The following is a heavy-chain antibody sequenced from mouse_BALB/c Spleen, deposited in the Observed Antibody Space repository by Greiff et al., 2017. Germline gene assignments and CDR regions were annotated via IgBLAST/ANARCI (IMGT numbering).Heavy chain of an antibody. CDR3: ARGEVRLNFDY. J-gene: IGHJ2*01. D-gene: IGHD2-14*01. Sequence: EVQLVESGGGLVQPGGSRKLSCAASGFTFSSFGMHWVRQAPEKGLEWVAYISSGSSTIYYADTVKGRFTISRDNPKNTLFLQMTSLRSEDTAMYYCARGEVRLNFDYWGQGTTLTVSS. V-gene: IGHV5-17*02. CDR1: GFTFSSFG. CDR2: ISSGSSTI.